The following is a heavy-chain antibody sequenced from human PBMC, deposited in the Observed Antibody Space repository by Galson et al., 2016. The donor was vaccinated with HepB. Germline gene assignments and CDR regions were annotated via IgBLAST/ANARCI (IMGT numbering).Heavy chain of an antibody. D-gene: IGHD3-3*01. Sequence: SLRLSCAASGFIFSDYYMTWIRQAPGKGLEWLSYISHTGTTTYDADPVGGRFTISRDNPKNSLYLEMTSMRPEDTAVYYCARVAPVDFWRGYYTSYFYYWGPGALVTVSS. J-gene: IGHJ4*02. CDR2: ISHTGTTT. CDR1: GFIFSDYY. V-gene: IGHV3-11*01. CDR3: ARVAPVDFWRGYYTSYFYY.